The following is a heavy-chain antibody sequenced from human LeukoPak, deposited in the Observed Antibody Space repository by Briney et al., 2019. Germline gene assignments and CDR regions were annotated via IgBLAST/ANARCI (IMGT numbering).Heavy chain of an antibody. D-gene: IGHD4-17*01. Sequence: GSLRLSCAASGFTFSSYWMHWVRQAPGKGLVWVSRINTDGSITNYADSVKGRFTISRDDAKNTLYLQMNSLRAEDTALYYCAKDKGGDYPNYYYGMDVWGQGTTVTVSS. CDR1: GFTFSSYW. CDR3: AKDKGGDYPNYYYGMDV. V-gene: IGHV3-74*01. J-gene: IGHJ6*02. CDR2: INTDGSIT.